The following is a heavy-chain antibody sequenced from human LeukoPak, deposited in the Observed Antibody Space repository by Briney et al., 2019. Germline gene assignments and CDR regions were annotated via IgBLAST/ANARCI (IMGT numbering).Heavy chain of an antibody. CDR2: INPNSGGT. D-gene: IGHD6-19*01. Sequence: ASVKVSCKASGYTFTGYYMHWVRQAPGQGLEWMGWINPNSGGTNYAQRFQGRVTTTRDTSISTAYMELSRLRSDDTAVYYCARDYFPVAGTDYWGQGTLVTVSS. CDR3: ARDYFPVAGTDY. CDR1: GYTFTGYY. V-gene: IGHV1-2*02. J-gene: IGHJ4*02.